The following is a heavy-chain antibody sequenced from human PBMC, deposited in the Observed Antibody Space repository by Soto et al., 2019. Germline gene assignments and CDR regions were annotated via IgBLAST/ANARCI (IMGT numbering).Heavy chain of an antibody. CDR1: GGTFSSYA. CDR3: ARAIVDDSSGYNYYYYGMDV. D-gene: IGHD3-22*01. J-gene: IGHJ6*02. CDR2: IIPIFGTA. V-gene: IGHV1-69*13. Sequence: SVKVYCKASGGTFSSYAISWVRQAPGQGLEWMGGIIPIFGTANYAQKFQGRVTITADESTSTAYMELSSLRSEDTAVYYCARAIVDDSSGYNYYYYGMDVWGQGTTVTVSS.